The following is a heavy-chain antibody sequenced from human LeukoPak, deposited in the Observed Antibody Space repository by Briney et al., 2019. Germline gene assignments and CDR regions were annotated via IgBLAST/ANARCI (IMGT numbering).Heavy chain of an antibody. CDR2: INPDSGGT. CDR3: ARGPPESSNSDY. V-gene: IGHV1-8*02. J-gene: IGHJ4*02. Sequence: GASVKVSCKASGYTFTGYYMHWVRQAPGQGLVWMGWINPDSGGTGYAQKFQGRVTMTRNTSISTAYMELSSLRSEDTAVYYCARGPPESSNSDYWGQGTLVTVSS. CDR1: GYTFTGYY. D-gene: IGHD6-13*01.